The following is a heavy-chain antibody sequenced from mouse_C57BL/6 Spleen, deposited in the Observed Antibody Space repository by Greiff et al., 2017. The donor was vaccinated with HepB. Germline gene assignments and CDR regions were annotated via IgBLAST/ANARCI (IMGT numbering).Heavy chain of an antibody. V-gene: IGHV1-80*01. Sequence: QVQLQQSGAELVKPGASVKISCKASGYAFSSYWMNWVKQRPGKGLEWIGQIYPGDGDTNYNGKFKGKATLTADKSSSTAYMQLSSLTSEDSAVYYCARPPYGSSSFAYWGQGTLVTVSA. J-gene: IGHJ3*01. CDR1: GYAFSSYW. CDR3: ARPPYGSSSFAY. CDR2: IYPGDGDT. D-gene: IGHD1-1*01.